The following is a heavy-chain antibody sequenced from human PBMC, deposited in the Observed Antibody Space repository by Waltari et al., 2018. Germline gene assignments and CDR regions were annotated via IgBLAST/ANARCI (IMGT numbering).Heavy chain of an antibody. D-gene: IGHD3-22*01. V-gene: IGHV4-39*01. J-gene: IGHJ4*02. CDR2: IYYGGRT. Sequence: QLQLQESGPGLVKPSETLSLTCTVSGGSINTRDFSWGWVRQPPGKELEWIGSIYYGGRTVYTPSPNSRATISVETSKNQFSLRLNAVTATDAAVYYCARLYDSTRYHNKFFDFWGQGTLVTVSS. CDR3: ARLYDSTRYHNKFFDF. CDR1: GGSINTRDFS.